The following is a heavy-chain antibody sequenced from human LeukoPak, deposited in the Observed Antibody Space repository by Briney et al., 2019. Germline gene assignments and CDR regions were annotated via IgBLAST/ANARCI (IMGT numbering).Heavy chain of an antibody. V-gene: IGHV1-18*01. D-gene: IGHD3-3*01. CDR3: ARGRYYDFWSGYYPPPITFDY. J-gene: IGHJ4*02. CDR2: ISAYNGNT. Sequence: GASVKVSCKASGYTFTSYGISWVRQAPGQGLEWMGWISAYNGNTNYAQKLQGRVTMTTDTSTSTAYMELRSLRSDDTAVYYCARGRYYDFWSGYYPPPITFDYWGQGTLVTVSS. CDR1: GYTFTSYG.